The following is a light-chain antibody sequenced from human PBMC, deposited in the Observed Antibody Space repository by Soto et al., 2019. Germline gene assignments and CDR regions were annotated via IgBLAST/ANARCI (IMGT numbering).Light chain of an antibody. CDR3: QQYNNWPPWT. Sequence: ETVLTQSPGTLSVSPGERATLSCRASQSVSSNLAWYQQKPAQAPRLLIYGASTRATGIPARFSGSGSGTEFTLTISSLQSEDFAAYYCQQYNNWPPWTFGQGTKVDIK. CDR1: QSVSSN. V-gene: IGKV3-15*01. CDR2: GAS. J-gene: IGKJ1*01.